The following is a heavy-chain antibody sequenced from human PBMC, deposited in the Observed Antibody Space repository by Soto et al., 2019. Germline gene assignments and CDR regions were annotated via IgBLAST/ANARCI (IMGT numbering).Heavy chain of an antibody. D-gene: IGHD1-26*01. CDR1: GFTFSSFA. V-gene: IGHV3-64*01. J-gene: IGHJ4*02. CDR2: ISINGGST. Sequence: GGSLRLSCAASGFTFSSFAMHWVRQAPGKGLEYVSTISINGGSTYYANSVKGRFTISRDNSKNTLYLQMGSLRAEDMAVYYCAREGGSYYFDYWGQGT. CDR3: AREGGSYYFDY.